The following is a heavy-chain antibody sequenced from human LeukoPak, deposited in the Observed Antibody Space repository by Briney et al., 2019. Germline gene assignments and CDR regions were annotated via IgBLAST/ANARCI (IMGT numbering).Heavy chain of an antibody. J-gene: IGHJ4*02. V-gene: IGHV4-39*07. Sequence: PSETLSLTCTVSGGSISSGNYHWAWIRQPPGKGLECIGSIYHTGNTYYNSSLESRATISIDMSKNQFSLHLSSVTAADTAVYYCTRVRQGSQSDSWGQGTLVTVSS. CDR3: TRVRQGSQSDS. CDR1: GGSISSGNYH. CDR2: IYHTGNT.